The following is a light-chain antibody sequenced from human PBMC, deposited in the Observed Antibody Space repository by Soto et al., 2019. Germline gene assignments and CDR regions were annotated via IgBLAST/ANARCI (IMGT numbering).Light chain of an antibody. CDR2: WAS. CDR1: QSVLSNSNNKNY. J-gene: IGKJ2*01. V-gene: IGKV4-1*01. CDR3: QQYYSTPYT. Sequence: DIVMTQSPDSLAVSLGERATINCKSSQSVLSNSNNKNYLAWYQQRPGQPPKLLMSWASARESGVPDRISGSGSGTDFTLTISSLQAEDVAVYYCQQYYSTPYTFGQGTNLEIK.